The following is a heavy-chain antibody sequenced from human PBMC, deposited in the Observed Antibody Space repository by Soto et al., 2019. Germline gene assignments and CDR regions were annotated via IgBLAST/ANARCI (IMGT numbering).Heavy chain of an antibody. J-gene: IGHJ4*02. CDR2: ISSGSSTK. Sequence: PGGSLRLSCAASGFTFSSYSMNWVRQTPGKGLEWVSYISSGSSTKYYADSVGGRFTISRDNAKNSLYLQMNSLRDEDTAVYYCARRGIAVAGLDYWGQGTLVTVSS. CDR1: GFTFSSYS. D-gene: IGHD6-19*01. V-gene: IGHV3-48*02. CDR3: ARRGIAVAGLDY.